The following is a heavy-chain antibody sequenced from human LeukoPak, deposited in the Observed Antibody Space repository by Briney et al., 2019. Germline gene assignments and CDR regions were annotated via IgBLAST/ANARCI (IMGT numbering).Heavy chain of an antibody. V-gene: IGHV3-21*01. D-gene: IGHD3-9*01. CDR3: ARGHYDVLAASYKWIPDY. Sequence: GGSLRLSCAASGFTFNTFNMNWVRQAPGKGLEWVSSITSGGDYIYYADSVKGRFTTSRDNAKNSLSLRLNSLRVEDTAVYYCARGHYDVLAASYKWIPDYWGQGTLVTVSS. J-gene: IGHJ4*02. CDR2: ITSGGDYI. CDR1: GFTFNTFN.